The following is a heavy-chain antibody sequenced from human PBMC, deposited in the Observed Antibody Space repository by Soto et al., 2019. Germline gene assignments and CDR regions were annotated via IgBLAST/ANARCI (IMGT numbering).Heavy chain of an antibody. Sequence: PGGSLRLSCAASGFTFSSYAMSWVRQAPGKGLEWVSAISGSGGSTYYADSVKGRFTISRDNSKNTLYLQMNSRRAEDTAVYYCAALTTVTTWFDYWGQGTLVTVSS. J-gene: IGHJ4*02. D-gene: IGHD4-17*01. V-gene: IGHV3-23*01. CDR2: ISGSGGST. CDR3: AALTTVTTWFDY. CDR1: GFTFSSYA.